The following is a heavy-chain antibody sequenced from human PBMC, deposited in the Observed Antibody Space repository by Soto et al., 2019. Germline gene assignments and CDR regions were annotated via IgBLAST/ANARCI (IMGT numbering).Heavy chain of an antibody. Sequence: QITLKESGPTLVKPSQTLTLTCTFSGFSLSTSGVAVGWIRQPPGKALEWLALIYWDDDERYSPSLKSRLTITKDTSKNQVVLTMTNMDPVDTATYYCARSVGFGEFTNYWGQGTLVTVSS. V-gene: IGHV2-5*02. J-gene: IGHJ4*02. CDR3: ARSVGFGEFTNY. CDR1: GFSLSTSGVA. D-gene: IGHD3-10*01. CDR2: IYWDDDE.